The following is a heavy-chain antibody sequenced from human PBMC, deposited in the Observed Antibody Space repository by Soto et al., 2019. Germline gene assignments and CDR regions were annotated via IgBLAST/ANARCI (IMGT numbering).Heavy chain of an antibody. D-gene: IGHD3-22*01. CDR2: IIPIFGTA. Sequence: ASVKVSCKASGGTFSSYAISWVRQAPGQGLEWMGGIIPIFGTANYAQKFQGRVTITADESTSTAYMELSSLRSEDTAVYYCRYYYDSSGYYSNFDYWGQGTLVTVSS. CDR3: RYYYDSSGYYSNFDY. CDR1: GGTFSSYA. J-gene: IGHJ4*02. V-gene: IGHV1-69*13.